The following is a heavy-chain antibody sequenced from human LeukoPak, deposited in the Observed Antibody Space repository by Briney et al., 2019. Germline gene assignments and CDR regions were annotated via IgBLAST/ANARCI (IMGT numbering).Heavy chain of an antibody. D-gene: IGHD2-21*01. CDR3: ARDYSLWWLTN. V-gene: IGHV3-74*01. Sequence: GGTLRLSCAASGFTFSTYWMHWVRQAPGKGLVWVSRITPDGSGTIYADSVKGRFTISRDNAKNTLYLQMNSLRAEDTAVYYCARDYSLWWLTNWGQGTLVTVSS. CDR2: ITPDGSGT. J-gene: IGHJ4*02. CDR1: GFTFSTYW.